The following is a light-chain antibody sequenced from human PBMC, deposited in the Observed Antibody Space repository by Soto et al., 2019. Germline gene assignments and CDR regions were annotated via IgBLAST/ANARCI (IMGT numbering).Light chain of an antibody. CDR3: QQRNSWPPTFT. Sequence: EIVLTQSPATLSLSPGERATISCRASQSIVSCLACYQQKPGQAPRLLIYDTSIRASGIPARFSGSGSGTDFTLTISSLEPEDVAVYYCQQRNSWPPTFTFGQGTRLEIK. CDR2: DTS. CDR1: QSIVSC. V-gene: IGKV3-11*01. J-gene: IGKJ5*01.